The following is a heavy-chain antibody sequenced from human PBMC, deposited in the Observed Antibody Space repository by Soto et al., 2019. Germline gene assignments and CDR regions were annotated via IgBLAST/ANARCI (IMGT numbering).Heavy chain of an antibody. CDR1: GFTFSSHW. CDR2: IKQDGSEK. CDR3: ARGYCGGAACYRSALDL. J-gene: IGHJ3*01. D-gene: IGHD2-21*01. Sequence: GGSLRLSCAASGFTFSSHWMTWVRQAPGKGLEWVANIKQDGSEKSYVDSVKGRFTISRDNTRNSLDLQMNILRAEDTAVYYWARGYCGGAACYRSALDLWGQGTMVTVSS. V-gene: IGHV3-7*01.